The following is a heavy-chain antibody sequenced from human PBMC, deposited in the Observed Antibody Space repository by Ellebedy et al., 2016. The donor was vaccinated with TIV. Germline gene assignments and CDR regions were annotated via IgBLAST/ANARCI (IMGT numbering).Heavy chain of an antibody. D-gene: IGHD3-16*01. CDR1: GYTFTRYY. CDR2: INPDGGST. CDR3: VRDHLGFFDS. J-gene: IGHJ4*02. V-gene: IGHV1-46*01. Sequence: AASVKVSCKASGYTFTRYYMHWVRQAPGQGLEWMGIINPDGGSTTYAQKFQCRVPMTRDTTTGTLYMELSSLKSEDSAVYYCVRDHLGFFDSWGQGTLVTVSS.